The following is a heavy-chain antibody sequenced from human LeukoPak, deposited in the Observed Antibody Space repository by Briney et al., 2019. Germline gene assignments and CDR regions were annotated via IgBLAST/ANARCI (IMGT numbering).Heavy chain of an antibody. Sequence: GGSLTLSCAASGFSFSTYAMSWVRQAPGKGLEWVSGISGSSSHTADADSVKGRFTIYRDNSRNTPYLQMNSLRAEDTAVYYCTKEHEKTNGAPEWGFDWGQVTLVTVSS. J-gene: IGHJ4*02. D-gene: IGHD3-3*01. CDR1: GFSFSTYA. CDR2: ISGSSSHT. V-gene: IGHV3-23*01. CDR3: TKEHEKTNGAPEWGFD.